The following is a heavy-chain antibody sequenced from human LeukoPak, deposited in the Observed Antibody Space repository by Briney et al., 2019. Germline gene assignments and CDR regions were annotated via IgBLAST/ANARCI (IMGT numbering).Heavy chain of an antibody. V-gene: IGHV3-48*01. CDR2: ISSSGSIT. CDR3: ARPGITAFDI. CDR1: GFALSSHN. Sequence: GGSLRLSCVASGFALSSHNINWVRQAPGKGLEWVSHISSSGSITYYGDSVKGRITISRDNAKNSVSLYMNSLRAEDSAMYYCARPGITAFDIWGQGTMVTVSS. J-gene: IGHJ3*02. D-gene: IGHD3-10*01.